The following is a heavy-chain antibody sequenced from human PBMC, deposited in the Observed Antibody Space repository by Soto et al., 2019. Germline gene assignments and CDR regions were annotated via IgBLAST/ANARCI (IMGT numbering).Heavy chain of an antibody. CDR1: GFTFSSYA. V-gene: IGHV3-23*01. J-gene: IGHJ4*02. D-gene: IGHD2-2*01. Sequence: GGSLRLSCAASGFTFSSYAMSWVRQAPGKGLEWVSAISGSGGSTYYADSVKGWFTISRDNSKNTLYLQMNSLRAEDTAVYYCAKTIVVPAATIQAFFDYWGQGTLVTVSS. CDR2: ISGSGGST. CDR3: AKTIVVPAATIQAFFDY.